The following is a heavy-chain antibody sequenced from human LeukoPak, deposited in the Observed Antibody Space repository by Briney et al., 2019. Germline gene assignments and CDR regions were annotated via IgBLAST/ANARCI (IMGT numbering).Heavy chain of an antibody. V-gene: IGHV4-4*07. CDR2: IYASGST. J-gene: IGHJ5*02. D-gene: IGHD2-2*01. CDR3: ARESISTAANWFDT. CDR1: GGSINNFY. Sequence: SETLSLTCSVSGGSINNFYWNWIRQPAGKGLEWIGRIYASGSTDYKSSLKSRVSISIDTSKKKFSLKLTSVTAADTALYFCARESISTAANWFDTWGQGTLVTVAP.